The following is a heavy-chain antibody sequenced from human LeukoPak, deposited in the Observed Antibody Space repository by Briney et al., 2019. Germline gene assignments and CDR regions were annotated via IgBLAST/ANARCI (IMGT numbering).Heavy chain of an antibody. CDR1: GFTFSSFA. J-gene: IGHJ4*02. CDR2: IDKIGVGT. CDR3: ARARVAGILCYFDY. D-gene: IGHD6-19*01. Sequence: PGGSLRLSCAASGFTFSSFAMSWIRQAPGKGLEWVSSIDKIGVGTYYADSVRGRFTISRDNSKNTLFLQMNSLRAEDSAVYYCARARVAGILCYFDYWGQGTLVTVSS. V-gene: IGHV3-23*01.